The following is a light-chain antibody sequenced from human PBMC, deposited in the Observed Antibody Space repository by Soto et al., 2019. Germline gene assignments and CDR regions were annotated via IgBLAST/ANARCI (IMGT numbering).Light chain of an antibody. CDR1: QTVSQDY. J-gene: IGKJ1*01. CDR2: SAT. CDR3: QPYGSSPQT. Sequence: EXVLTQAPGTLSLSPGERATFSCRASQTVSQDYLAWFQHKPGQAPRLLMFSATSRAAGIPDRFSGSGSGTDFTLTISRLDPEDFAVYFCQPYGSSPQTFGQGTKVDIK. V-gene: IGKV3-20*01.